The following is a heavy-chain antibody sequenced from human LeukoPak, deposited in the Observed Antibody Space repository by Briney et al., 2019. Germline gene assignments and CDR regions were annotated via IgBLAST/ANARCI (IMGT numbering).Heavy chain of an antibody. V-gene: IGHV3-53*01. D-gene: IGHD3-22*01. J-gene: IGHJ4*02. Sequence: GGSLRLSCVASGFTVSSNYMTWVRQAPGKGLEWVSVVYSVGSTYYADSVRGRFTISRDNSRDTLYLLMNSLRVEDTAVYYCAKGADIWGYYYDSSGFYYFDYWGPGTLVTVSS. CDR2: VYSVGST. CDR1: GFTVSSNY. CDR3: AKGADIWGYYYDSSGFYYFDY.